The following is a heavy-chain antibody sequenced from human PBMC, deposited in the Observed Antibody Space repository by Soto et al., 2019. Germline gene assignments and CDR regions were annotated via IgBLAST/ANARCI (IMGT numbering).Heavy chain of an antibody. CDR2: ITISSSYI. J-gene: IGHJ4*02. Sequence: GGSLRLSCAASGFTFSSDSMNWVRQAPGKGLEWVSSITISSSYIYYADSVRGRFTISRDNAKNSLSLQMNSLRVEDTAIYYCARTIAGAVGIDYWGQGTLVTVSS. CDR1: GFTFSSDS. CDR3: ARTIAGAVGIDY. V-gene: IGHV3-21*01. D-gene: IGHD1-26*01.